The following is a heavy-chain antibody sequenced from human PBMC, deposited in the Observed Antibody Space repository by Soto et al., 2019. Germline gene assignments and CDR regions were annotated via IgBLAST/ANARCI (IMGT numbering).Heavy chain of an antibody. D-gene: IGHD3-22*01. V-gene: IGHV3-15*07. CDR1: GFTFSNAW. Sequence: GGSLRLSCAASGFTFSNAWMNWVRQAPGKGLEWVGRIKSKTDGGTTDYAAPVKGRFTISRDDSKNTLYLQMNSLKTEDTAVYYCTTSYYYDSSGRFDYWGQGTLVTVSS. CDR2: IKSKTDGGTT. J-gene: IGHJ4*02. CDR3: TTSYYYDSSGRFDY.